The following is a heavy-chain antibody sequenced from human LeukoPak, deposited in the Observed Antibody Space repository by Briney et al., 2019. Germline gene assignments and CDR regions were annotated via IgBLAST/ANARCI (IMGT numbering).Heavy chain of an antibody. J-gene: IGHJ4*02. V-gene: IGHV1-2*02. CDR1: GYTFTDYY. D-gene: IGHD3-10*01. CDR2: INPNSGAS. CDR3: ARVGKLLWFGELPLDY. Sequence: ASVKVSCKASGYTFTDYYIHWVRQAPGQGLEWMGWINPNSGASNYAQKFQGRVTMTRDTSISTAYMELSSLRSDDTAVYYCARVGKLLWFGELPLDYWGQGTLVTVSS.